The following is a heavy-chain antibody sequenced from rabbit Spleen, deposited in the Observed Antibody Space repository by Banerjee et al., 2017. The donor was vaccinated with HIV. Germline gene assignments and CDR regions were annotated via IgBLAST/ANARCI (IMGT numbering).Heavy chain of an antibody. CDR2: IYGGSGITT. Sequence: QSLEESGGDLVKPGASLTLTCTASGFDFSTYYMCWVRQAPGKGLEWIACIYGGSGITTWYASWAKGRFTISKTSSTTVTLQMTSLTAADTATYFCARAYNVYSMGLWGQGTLVTVS. D-gene: IGHD7-1*01. CDR1: GFDFSTYY. CDR3: ARAYNVYSMGL. V-gene: IGHV1S40*01. J-gene: IGHJ3*01.